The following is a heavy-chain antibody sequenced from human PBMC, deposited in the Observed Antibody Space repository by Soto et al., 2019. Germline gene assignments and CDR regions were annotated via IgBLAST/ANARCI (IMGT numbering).Heavy chain of an antibody. V-gene: IGHV1-46*01. CDR2: INPSGGST. CDR3: ARDLTIFGVAYGMDV. Sequence: GASVKVSCKASGYTFTSYYMHWVRQAPGQGLEWMGIINPSGGSTSYAQKFQGRVTMTRDTSTSTVYMELGSLRSEDTAVYYCARDLTIFGVAYGMDVWGQGTTVTVSS. J-gene: IGHJ6*02. D-gene: IGHD3-3*01. CDR1: GYTFTSYY.